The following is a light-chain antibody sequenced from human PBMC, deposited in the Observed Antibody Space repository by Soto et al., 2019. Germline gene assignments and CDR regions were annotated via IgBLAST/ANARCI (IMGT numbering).Light chain of an antibody. CDR3: NSYTSRMTRV. J-gene: IGLJ3*02. Sequence: QSVLTQPASVSGSPGQSITISCTGTSSDVGGYNYVSWNQQHPGKAPKLIIYEVSNRPSGVSNRFTGSKSGNTAFLTISGLQAEDEADYYCNSYTSRMTRVFGGGTKLTVL. CDR1: SSDVGGYNY. CDR2: EVS. V-gene: IGLV2-14*01.